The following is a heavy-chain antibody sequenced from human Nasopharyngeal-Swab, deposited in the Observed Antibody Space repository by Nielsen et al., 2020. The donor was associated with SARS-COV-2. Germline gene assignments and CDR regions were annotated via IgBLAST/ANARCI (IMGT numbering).Heavy chain of an antibody. V-gene: IGHV3-21*01. CDR3: AGGSVYQTLVY. Sequence: GESLKISCAASGFTFSPYYMIWVRQAPGQGLEWVSSISGTSTEIHYADSVKGRFTISRDNAKNSLYLQMNSLTVEDTAVYYCAGGSVYQTLVYWGQGTLVIVSS. J-gene: IGHJ4*02. CDR1: GFTFSPYY. D-gene: IGHD3-10*01. CDR2: ISGTSTEI.